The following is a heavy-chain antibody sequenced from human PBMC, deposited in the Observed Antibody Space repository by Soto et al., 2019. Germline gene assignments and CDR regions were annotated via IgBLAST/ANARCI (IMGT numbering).Heavy chain of an antibody. CDR2: VEHGGST. V-gene: IGHV4-34*02. D-gene: IGHD4-4*01. CDR1: GESFSGYY. CDR3: ARYEEGNSLYGVDV. Sequence: QVHLQQRGAGLLKPSETLSLNCVVSGESFSGYYWSWIRQTPGMGMEWIGEVEHGGSTTYNPSLKNLASISIDSSKSMFSLELTCVTAWVTALYFCARYEEGNSLYGVDVWGQGTRVTVSS. J-gene: IGHJ6*02.